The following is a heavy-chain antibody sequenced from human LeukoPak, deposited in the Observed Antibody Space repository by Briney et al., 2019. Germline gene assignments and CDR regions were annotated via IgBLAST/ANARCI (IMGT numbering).Heavy chain of an antibody. D-gene: IGHD6-13*01. J-gene: IGHJ4*02. V-gene: IGHV4-39*07. CDR3: ARVPWGAAAGTSNY. CDR2: IYYSGNT. Sequence: PSETLSLTCTVSGGSISSGSYYWGWIRQPPGKGLEWIGSIYYSGNTYYNPSLKSRVTMSVDTSKNQFSLKLSSVTAADTAVYYCARVPWGAAAGTSNYWGQGTLVTVSS. CDR1: GGSISSGSYY.